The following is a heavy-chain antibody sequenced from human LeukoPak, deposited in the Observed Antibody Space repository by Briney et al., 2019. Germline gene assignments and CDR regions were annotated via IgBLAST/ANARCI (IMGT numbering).Heavy chain of an antibody. V-gene: IGHV4-59*08. CDR1: GFTFSSYA. CDR2: IYYSGST. CDR3: AGSIAAAR. J-gene: IGHJ4*02. Sequence: GSLRLSCAASGFTFSSYAMSWVRQAPGKGLEWIGYIYYSGSTNYNPSLKSRVTISVDTSKNQFSLKLSSVTAADTAVYYCAGSIAAARWGQGTLVTVSS. D-gene: IGHD6-13*01.